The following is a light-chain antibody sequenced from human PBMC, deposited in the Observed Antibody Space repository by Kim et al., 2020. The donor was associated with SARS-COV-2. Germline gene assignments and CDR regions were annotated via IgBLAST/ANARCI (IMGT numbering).Light chain of an antibody. V-gene: IGLV1-40*01. CDR2: GNS. CDR3: QSYDSSLSVVV. CDR1: SSNIGAGYD. J-gene: IGLJ2*01. Sequence: QGVTISCPGSSSNIGAGYDVHWYQQLPGTAPKLLIYGNSNRPSGVPDRFSGSKSGTSASLAITGLQAEDEADYYCQSYDSSLSVVVFGGGTKLTVL.